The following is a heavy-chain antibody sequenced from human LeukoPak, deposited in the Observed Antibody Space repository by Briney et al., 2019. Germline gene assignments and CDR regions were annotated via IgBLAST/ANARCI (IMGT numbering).Heavy chain of an antibody. CDR2: INHSGST. CDR3: ASRLDLGYCSSTSCSLYFDY. Sequence: GSLRLSCAASGVTLSTYAMSWARQPPGKGLEWIGEINHSGSTNYNPSLKSRVTISVDTSKNQFSLKLSSVTAADTAVYYCASRLDLGYCSSTSCSLYFDYWGQGTLVTVSS. V-gene: IGHV4-34*01. J-gene: IGHJ4*02. CDR1: GVTLSTYA. D-gene: IGHD2-2*01.